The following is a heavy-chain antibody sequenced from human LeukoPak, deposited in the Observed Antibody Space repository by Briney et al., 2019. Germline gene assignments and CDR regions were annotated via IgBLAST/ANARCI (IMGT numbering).Heavy chain of an antibody. CDR3: ARRLSSIAASAASDY. Sequence: GESLKISCKGSGYSFSSYWIAWVRQMPGKGLEWMGIIHPGNPETTYNPSFRGQVTMSADKSISTAYLQWSSLEASDTAMYYCARRLSSIAASAASDYWGQGTLVTVSS. D-gene: IGHD6-6*01. CDR1: GYSFSSYW. J-gene: IGHJ4*02. V-gene: IGHV5-51*01. CDR2: IHPGNPET.